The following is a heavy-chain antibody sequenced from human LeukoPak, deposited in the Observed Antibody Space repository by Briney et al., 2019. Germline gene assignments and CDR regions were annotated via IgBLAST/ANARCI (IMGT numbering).Heavy chain of an antibody. Sequence: ASVKVSCKASGYTFTSYYMHWVRQAPGQGLEWMGIINPSGGSTSYAQKFQGRVTMTRDMSTSTVYMELSSLRSEDTAVYYCARDGSSGWTGYYYYYMDVWGKGTTVTVSS. CDR1: GYTFTSYY. CDR2: INPSGGST. V-gene: IGHV1-46*01. CDR3: ARDGSSGWTGYYYYYMDV. J-gene: IGHJ6*03. D-gene: IGHD6-19*01.